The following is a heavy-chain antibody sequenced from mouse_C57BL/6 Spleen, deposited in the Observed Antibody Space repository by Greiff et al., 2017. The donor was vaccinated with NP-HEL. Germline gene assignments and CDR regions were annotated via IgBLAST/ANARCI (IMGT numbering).Heavy chain of an antibody. Sequence: QVQLQQSGAELVRPGTSVKVSCKASGYAFTNYLIAWVKQRPGQGLEWIGVINPGSGGTNYNEKFKGKATLTADKSSSTAYMQLSSLTSEDSAVYFCARSGYYGNYDAMDYWGQGTSVTVSS. CDR1: GYAFTNYL. V-gene: IGHV1-54*01. J-gene: IGHJ4*01. CDR3: ARSGYYGNYDAMDY. D-gene: IGHD2-1*01. CDR2: INPGSGGT.